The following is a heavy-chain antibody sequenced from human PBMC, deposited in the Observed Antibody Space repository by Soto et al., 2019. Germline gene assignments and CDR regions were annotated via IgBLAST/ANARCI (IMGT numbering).Heavy chain of an antibody. Sequence: SETLSLTCAVYGGSFGGFYWSWFRQPPGKGLEWIGDINHSGDTNYNPSLKSRVTISVDKSKQQFSLKLTSMTAADTAVYFCATGYCTRTNCFNKYFDPWGQGTLVTVSS. V-gene: IGHV4-34*01. J-gene: IGHJ5*02. D-gene: IGHD2-2*01. CDR1: GGSFGGFY. CDR3: ATGYCTRTNCFNKYFDP. CDR2: INHSGDT.